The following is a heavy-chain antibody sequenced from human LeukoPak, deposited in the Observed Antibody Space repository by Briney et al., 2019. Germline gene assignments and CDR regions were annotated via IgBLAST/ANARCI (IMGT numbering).Heavy chain of an antibody. D-gene: IGHD3-3*01. CDR3: AKTYYDFWSGYSRGWFDP. CDR2: ISGSGGST. CDR1: GFTFSSYA. J-gene: IGHJ5*02. V-gene: IGHV3-23*01. Sequence: GGSLRLSCAASGFTFSSYAMSWVRQAPGKGLEWVSAISGSGGSTYYADSVKGRFTISRDNSKNTLYLQMNSLRAEDTAVYYCAKTYYDFWSGYSRGWFDPWGQGTLVTVSS.